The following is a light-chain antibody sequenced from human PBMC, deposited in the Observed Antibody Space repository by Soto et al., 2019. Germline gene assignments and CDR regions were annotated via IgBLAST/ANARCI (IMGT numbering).Light chain of an antibody. Sequence: DIQMTQSPSTLSASVGDRVTITCRASQSISSWLAWYQQKPGKAPKLLIYDASSLESGVPSRFSGSGSGTEFTLTISSLQPDDFAAYFCLQYNVYPLTFGGGTKVEI. V-gene: IGKV1-5*01. CDR2: DAS. CDR3: LQYNVYPLT. J-gene: IGKJ4*01. CDR1: QSISSW.